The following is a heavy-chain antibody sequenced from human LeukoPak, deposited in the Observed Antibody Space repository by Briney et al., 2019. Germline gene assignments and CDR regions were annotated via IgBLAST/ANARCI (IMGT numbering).Heavy chain of an antibody. CDR3: ARVGVEWLLTLYYYYYMDV. V-gene: IGHV4-34*01. CDR2: INHSGST. J-gene: IGHJ6*03. D-gene: IGHD3-3*01. Sequence: ASETLSLTCAVYGGSFSGYYWSWIRQPPGKGLEWIGEINHSGSTNYNPSLKSRVTISVDTSKNQFSLKLSSVTAADTAVYYCARVGVEWLLTLYYYYYMDVWGKGTTVTVSS. CDR1: GGSFSGYY.